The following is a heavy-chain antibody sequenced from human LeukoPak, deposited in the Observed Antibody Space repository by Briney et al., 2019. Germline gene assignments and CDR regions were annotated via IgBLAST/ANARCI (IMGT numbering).Heavy chain of an antibody. CDR1: GYTFSGYY. D-gene: IGHD3-10*01. Sequence: ASVKVSCKASGYTFSGYYLNWVRQAPGQGLEWLGWINPNSGGTNYAQKFQGRVTMTRNTSISTAYMELSSLRSEDTAVYYCARRNYYGSGSYLLWGQGTLVTVSS. V-gene: IGHV1-2*02. CDR3: ARRNYYGSGSYLL. J-gene: IGHJ4*02. CDR2: INPNSGGT.